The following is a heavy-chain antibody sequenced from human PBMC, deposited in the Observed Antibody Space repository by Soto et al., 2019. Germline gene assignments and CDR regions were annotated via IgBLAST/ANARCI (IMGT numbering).Heavy chain of an antibody. CDR1: GYTFTDYG. Sequence: QVQLVQSGAEVKKPGASAKVYCKASGYTFTDYGISWVRQAPGQGLEWMGWIHTYNGNTNYAQKIQGRVTMTTDSSTSTAYIELRSLRSDDTAVYYCARDAKYSSRWHPIDYWGRGTLVTVSS. CDR2: IHTYNGNT. D-gene: IGHD6-19*01. V-gene: IGHV1-18*01. CDR3: ARDAKYSSRWHPIDY. J-gene: IGHJ4*02.